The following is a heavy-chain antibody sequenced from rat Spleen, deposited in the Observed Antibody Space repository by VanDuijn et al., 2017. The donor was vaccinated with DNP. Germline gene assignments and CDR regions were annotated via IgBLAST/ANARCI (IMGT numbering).Heavy chain of an antibody. V-gene: IGHV5-25*01. Sequence: EVKLVESGGGLVQPGRSLKLSCAASGFNFNDYWMGWVRQAPGKGLEWVASISTGGGDTYYGDSVKGRFSISRDNAKSTLYLQVNSLRSEDTATYYCAKDHITTSPFDYWGQGVMVTVSS. CDR1: GFNFNDYW. J-gene: IGHJ2*01. CDR2: ISTGGGDT. D-gene: IGHD1-10*01. CDR3: AKDHITTSPFDY.